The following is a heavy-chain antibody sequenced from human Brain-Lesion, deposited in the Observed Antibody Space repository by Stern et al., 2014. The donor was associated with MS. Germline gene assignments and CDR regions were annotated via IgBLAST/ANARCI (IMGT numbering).Heavy chain of an antibody. V-gene: IGHV1-2*02. CDR2: INPNTGGT. Sequence: VQLVQSGAEVKKPGGSVKVSCKTSGYIFTGYYIHWVRQAPGQGLEWMEWINPNTGGTKNAQKFQGRVTMSRDTSISTAYVELSSLTSDDTAVYYCARDQRGITIFGVVTDYYYLGMDVWGQGTTVTVSS. J-gene: IGHJ6*02. CDR3: ARDQRGITIFGVVTDYYYLGMDV. CDR1: GYIFTGYY. D-gene: IGHD3-3*01.